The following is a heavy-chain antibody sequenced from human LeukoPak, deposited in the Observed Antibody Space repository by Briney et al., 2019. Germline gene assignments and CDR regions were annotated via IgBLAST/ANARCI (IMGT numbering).Heavy chain of an antibody. Sequence: SETLSLTCTVSGGSITSSPYHWAWIRQPPGRGPEWIGTVSHSGATQYNPSLTSRVTISLDTSKNQFSLSLNSVTAADTAVFCCARSMVTTDRNFDHWGQGTLVTVSS. D-gene: IGHD2-21*02. CDR1: GGSITSSPYH. V-gene: IGHV4-39*07. CDR2: VSHSGAT. CDR3: ARSMVTTDRNFDH. J-gene: IGHJ4*02.